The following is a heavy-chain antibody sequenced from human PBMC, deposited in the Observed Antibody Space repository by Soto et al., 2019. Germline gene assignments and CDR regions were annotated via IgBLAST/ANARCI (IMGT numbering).Heavy chain of an antibody. CDR2: IYYTGKT. CDR3: ASRDPGTSVDY. D-gene: IGHD1-7*01. V-gene: IGHV4-59*01. J-gene: IGHJ4*02. CDR1: GGTIGDYY. Sequence: SETLSLTCTISGGTIGDYYWSWIRQPPGKELEWIAYIYYTGKTDQNPSLERRVSISLGTSGNQFSLNLSSVTAADTAVYYCASRDPGTSVDYWGQGTLVTAPQ.